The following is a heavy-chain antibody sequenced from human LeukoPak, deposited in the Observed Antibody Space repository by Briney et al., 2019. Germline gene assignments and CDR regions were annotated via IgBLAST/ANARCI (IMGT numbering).Heavy chain of an antibody. Sequence: HPGGSLRLSCAASRFTFSSYAMHWVRQAPGKGLEWVAVISYDGSNKYYADSVKGRFTISRDNSKNTLYLQMNSLRAEDTAVYYWSGGLTYYYDSSGWLTGWGQGTLVTVSS. V-gene: IGHV3-30-3*01. CDR3: SGGLTYYYDSSGWLTG. CDR2: ISYDGSNK. D-gene: IGHD3-22*01. J-gene: IGHJ4*02. CDR1: RFTFSSYA.